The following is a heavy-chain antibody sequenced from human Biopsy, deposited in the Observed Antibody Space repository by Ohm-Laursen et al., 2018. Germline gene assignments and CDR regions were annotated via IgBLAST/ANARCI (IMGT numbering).Heavy chain of an antibody. CDR2: INPNSGGT. CDR1: GFSFTGYY. J-gene: IGHJ6*02. CDR3: ARAPEGVGLTDYYYYYGMDV. V-gene: IGHV1-2*02. Sequence: GSSVKVSCKASGFSFTGYYIHWVRQAPGQGLEWMGWINPNSGGTDYSLKFQGRVTMTRDTSISTAYMQLSRLRSDDTAVFYCARAPEGVGLTDYYYYYGMDVWGQGTTVTVSS. D-gene: IGHD1-14*01.